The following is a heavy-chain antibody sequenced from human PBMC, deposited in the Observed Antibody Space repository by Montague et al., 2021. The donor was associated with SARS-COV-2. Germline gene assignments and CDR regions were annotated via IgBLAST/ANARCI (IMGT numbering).Heavy chain of an antibody. J-gene: IGHJ6*02. CDR3: AKNGGAHGLDV. CDR2: IKPDESEK. V-gene: IGHV3-7*01. Sequence: SRSLPFSASGFTFSNIWMSWVRQAPGKGLEWVANIKPDESEKNYVDSVKGRFSISRDNAKNSLYLQMDNLRAEDTAIYYCAKNGGAHGLDVWGQGTSVSVSS. D-gene: IGHD4-23*01. CDR1: GFTFSNIW.